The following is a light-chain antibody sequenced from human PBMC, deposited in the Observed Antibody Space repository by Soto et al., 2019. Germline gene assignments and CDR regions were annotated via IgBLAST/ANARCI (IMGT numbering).Light chain of an antibody. CDR1: QSVSTY. J-gene: IGKJ3*01. CDR2: EAS. CDR3: HQHNFWPPLFT. Sequence: EIVLTQSPATLSLSPGERATLSCRASQSVSTYLAWYQQKPGHAPSLLIYEASNRATGIPARFSGSGSGTDFTLTISSLEPEDFAVYSCHQHNFWPPLFTFGPGTKVDVK. V-gene: IGKV3-11*01.